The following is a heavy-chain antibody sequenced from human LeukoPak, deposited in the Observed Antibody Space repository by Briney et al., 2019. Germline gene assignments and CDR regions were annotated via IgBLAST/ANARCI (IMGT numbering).Heavy chain of an antibody. Sequence: PGGSLRLSCVASGFTFSSYAMSWVRQAPGRGLEWVSAISGSGASTYYSDSVKGRFTISRDNFKNTLYLQMNSLRAEETAVYYCAKDITLFGVATFDYWGQGTLVTVSS. J-gene: IGHJ4*02. CDR1: GFTFSSYA. D-gene: IGHD3-3*01. CDR3: AKDITLFGVATFDY. V-gene: IGHV3-23*01. CDR2: ISGSGAST.